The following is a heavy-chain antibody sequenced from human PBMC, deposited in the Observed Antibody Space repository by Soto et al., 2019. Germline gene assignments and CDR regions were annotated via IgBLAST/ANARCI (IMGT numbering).Heavy chain of an antibody. CDR1: GYTFSAYY. CDR3: ARGGTFAYDTSGYSVY. CDR2: INPKSGGT. D-gene: IGHD3-22*01. Sequence: ASVKVSCKTSGYTFSAYYMHWVRQAPGQGLEWMGWINPKSGGTLYAQRFQGRVTMTRDTSISTAYMELSRLRSDDTAVYYCARGGTFAYDTSGYSVYWGQGTLVTVSS. V-gene: IGHV1-2*02. J-gene: IGHJ4*02.